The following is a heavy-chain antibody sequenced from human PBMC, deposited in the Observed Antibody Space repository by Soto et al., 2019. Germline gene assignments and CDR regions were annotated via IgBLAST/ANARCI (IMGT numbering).Heavy chain of an antibody. Sequence: EVLLLESGGGLVRSGGSLRLTCATSGFTFSAYTFSWVRQAPGAGLEWVSAIIQSGETFYADSVKGRFSISRDDSNNMLYLQMHSLRADDTAVYYCANDRQRDGLWPFDHWGQGALVTVSS. J-gene: IGHJ4*02. V-gene: IGHV3-23*01. CDR1: GFTFSAYT. CDR2: IIQSGET. CDR3: ANDRQRDGLWPFDH. D-gene: IGHD2-2*01.